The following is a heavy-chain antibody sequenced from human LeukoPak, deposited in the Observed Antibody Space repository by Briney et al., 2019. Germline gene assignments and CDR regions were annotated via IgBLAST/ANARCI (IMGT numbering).Heavy chain of an antibody. CDR1: GFTFNTYT. V-gene: IGHV3-21*01. D-gene: IGHD6-13*01. J-gene: IGHJ5*02. CDR2: ISSSSSYI. CDR3: ARDHIAAAGINWFDP. Sequence: KSGGSLRLSCAASGFTFNTYTMTWVRQAPGKGLEWVSSISSSSSYIYYADSVKGRFTISRDNAKNSVYLQMNSLRAEDTAVYYCARDHIAAAGINWFDPWGQGTLVTVSS.